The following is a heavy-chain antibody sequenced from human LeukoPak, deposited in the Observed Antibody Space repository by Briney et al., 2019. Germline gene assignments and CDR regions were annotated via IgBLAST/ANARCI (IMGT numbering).Heavy chain of an antibody. CDR2: ISAYYDNT. CDR3: TSSPIDTWRMRNKYYFDY. CDR1: GHTFTNFG. Sequence: SVNLSCKLSGHTFTNFGLSWARHAPRQGLEGMGWISAYYDNTNYAQKRQGRDAMTTDTSTSPAYREQGSMRCDGPTVYYCTSSPIDTWRMRNKYYFDYWGQGTLVTVSS. V-gene: IGHV1-18*01. J-gene: IGHJ4*02. D-gene: IGHD5-18*01.